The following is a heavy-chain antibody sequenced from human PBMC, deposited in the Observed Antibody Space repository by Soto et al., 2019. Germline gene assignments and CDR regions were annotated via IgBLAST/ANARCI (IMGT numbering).Heavy chain of an antibody. CDR2: VSHSGVT. Sequence: SETLSLTCAVSGFSIGSAYYWGWIRQPPGKGLEWIASVSHSGVTRYNPSLGSRLTISLDTSKNQFSLRLTSVTAADTAVYYCARDLGSGGDSDYWGQGTLVTVSS. CDR3: ARDLGSGGDSDY. J-gene: IGHJ4*02. D-gene: IGHD3-10*01. CDR1: GFSIGSAYY. V-gene: IGHV4-38-2*02.